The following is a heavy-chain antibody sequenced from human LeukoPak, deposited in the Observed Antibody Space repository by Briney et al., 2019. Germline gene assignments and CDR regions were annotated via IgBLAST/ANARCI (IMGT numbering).Heavy chain of an antibody. CDR1: GFTFSSYG. V-gene: IGHV3-NL1*01. D-gene: IGHD1-20*01. Sequence: GGSLRLSCAATGFTFSSYGMHWVRQAPGKGLEWVSVIYSGGSTYYADSVKGRFTISRDNSKNTLYLQMNSLRAEDTAVYYCARDMRYNSYYYYYMDVWGKGTTVTVSS. J-gene: IGHJ6*03. CDR3: ARDMRYNSYYYYYMDV. CDR2: IYSGGST.